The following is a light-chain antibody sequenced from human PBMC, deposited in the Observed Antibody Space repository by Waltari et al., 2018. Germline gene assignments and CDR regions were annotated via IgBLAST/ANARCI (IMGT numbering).Light chain of an antibody. Sequence: QSVLTQPPSMSGAPGQKVTIPCTGRSSNFVAGYAVHWYQQFPGAAPKLLILGNTNRASGVPGRFSGSKSGTSASLAIAGLQSEDEAVYYCQSFDSSLSASVFGGGTKLTVL. J-gene: IGLJ3*02. V-gene: IGLV1-40*01. CDR2: GNT. CDR1: SSNFVAGYA. CDR3: QSFDSSLSASV.